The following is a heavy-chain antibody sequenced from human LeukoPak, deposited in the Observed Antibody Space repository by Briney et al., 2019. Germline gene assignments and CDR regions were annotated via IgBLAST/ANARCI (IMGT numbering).Heavy chain of an antibody. Sequence: ASVKVSCKASGYTFTGYYMHWVRQAPGQGLEWMGWISPNSGGTNYAQKFQGRVTMTRDTSISTAYMELSRLRSDDTAVYYCARAYGDYEGAFDIWGQGTMVTVSS. CDR2: ISPNSGGT. V-gene: IGHV1-2*02. CDR1: GYTFTGYY. D-gene: IGHD4-17*01. J-gene: IGHJ3*02. CDR3: ARAYGDYEGAFDI.